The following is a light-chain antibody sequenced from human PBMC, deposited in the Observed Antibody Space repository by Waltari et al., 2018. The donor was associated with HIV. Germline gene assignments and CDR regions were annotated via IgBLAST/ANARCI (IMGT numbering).Light chain of an antibody. CDR2: DAS. CDR1: QDISNN. J-gene: IGKJ3*01. V-gene: IGKV1-33*01. Sequence: DIQMTQSPSSLSASVGDRVTIPCQASQDISNNLNWYQQKPGKAPKLLIYDASNLETGVPARFSGSGSGTDFTFTISGLQPEDIATYYCQQYDNVPSFTFGPGTKVDIK. CDR3: QQYDNVPSFT.